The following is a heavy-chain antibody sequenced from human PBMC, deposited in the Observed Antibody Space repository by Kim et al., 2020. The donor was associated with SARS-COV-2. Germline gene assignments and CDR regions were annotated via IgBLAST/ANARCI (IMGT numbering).Heavy chain of an antibody. CDR2: ISYDGSNK. V-gene: IGHV3-30*18. Sequence: GGSLRLSCAASGFTFSSYGMHWVRQAPGKGLEWVAVISYDGSNKYYADSVKGRFTISRDNSKNTLYLQMNSLRAEDTAVYYCAKDLDVAGYYYYGMDVWGQGTTVTVSS. CDR1: GFTFSSYG. D-gene: IGHD2-15*01. J-gene: IGHJ6*02. CDR3: AKDLDVAGYYYYGMDV.